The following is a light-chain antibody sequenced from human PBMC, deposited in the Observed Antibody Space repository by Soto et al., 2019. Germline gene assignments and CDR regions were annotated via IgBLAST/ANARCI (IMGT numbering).Light chain of an antibody. V-gene: IGKV3-20*01. J-gene: IGKJ3*01. CDR3: HQYGRSPIYT. CDR2: GAS. Sequence: EILLTQSPDTLSLSPGATAILSCRASQTVTSNYLAWFQQKPGQAPRLLIYGASTRATGIPDRFSGSGSGTDFTLTISRLEPEDFGVYYCHQYGRSPIYTFGPGTKVDFK. CDR1: QTVTSNY.